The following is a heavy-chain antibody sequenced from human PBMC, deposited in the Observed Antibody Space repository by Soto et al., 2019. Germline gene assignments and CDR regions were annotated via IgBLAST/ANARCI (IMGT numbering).Heavy chain of an antibody. CDR2: IIPIYGTA. Sequence: QVQLVQSGAEVKKPGSSVKVSCKASGGTFSSFTISWVRQAPGQGLEWMGGIIPIYGTANYAQKFQGRVTITADASTRTADMELSRLTSEDTAVYYCAKDRRADGESYYYHAMDVWGQGTTVTVAS. CDR3: AKDRRADGESYYYHAMDV. CDR1: GGTFSSFT. V-gene: IGHV1-69*01. J-gene: IGHJ6*02. D-gene: IGHD2-21*01.